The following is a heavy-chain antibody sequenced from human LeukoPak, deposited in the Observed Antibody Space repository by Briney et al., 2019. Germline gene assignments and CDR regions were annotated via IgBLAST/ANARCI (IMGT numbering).Heavy chain of an antibody. CDR3: ARQDYGGHYYYGMDA. CDR2: IYYSGST. V-gene: IGHV4-31*03. D-gene: IGHD4/OR15-4a*01. CDR1: GGSISSGGYY. Sequence: SETLSLTCTVSGGSISSGGYYWSWIRQHPGRGLEWIGYIYYSGSTDYNPSLKSRVTISVDTSKYQFSLKLSSVTAADTAVYYCARQDYGGHYYYGMDAWGKGTTVTVSS. J-gene: IGHJ6*04.